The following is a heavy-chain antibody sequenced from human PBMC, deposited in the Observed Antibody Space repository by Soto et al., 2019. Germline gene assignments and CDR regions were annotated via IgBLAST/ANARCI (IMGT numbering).Heavy chain of an antibody. CDR1: GYTFTSHY. D-gene: IGHD3-3*01. Sequence: QVQLVQSGAEVKKPGASVKVSCKASGYTFTSHYIHWVRQAPGEGLEWMGIINPSGGSTSYAQRFEGRVTMTTDTCTRTVYMELRSLRSEDTAIYYCARDLGSRSSWFPHRGSDDYWGQGTLVTVSS. CDR2: INPSGGST. CDR3: ARDLGSRSSWFPHRGSDDY. V-gene: IGHV1-46*01. J-gene: IGHJ4*02.